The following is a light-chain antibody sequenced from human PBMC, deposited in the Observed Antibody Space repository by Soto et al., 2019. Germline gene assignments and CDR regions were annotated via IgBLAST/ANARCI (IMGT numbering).Light chain of an antibody. CDR1: QSLLHSNGYNY. V-gene: IGKV2-28*01. J-gene: IGKJ5*01. CDR3: MQALQTPPT. CDR2: LGS. Sequence: DIVMTQSPLSLPVTPGEPASISCRSSQSLLHSNGYNYLDWYLQKPGQSPQLLIYLGSNRASGVPKRFSGSVSGTDVTLKISRVEAEDVGVYYCMQALQTPPTFGQGTRLEIK.